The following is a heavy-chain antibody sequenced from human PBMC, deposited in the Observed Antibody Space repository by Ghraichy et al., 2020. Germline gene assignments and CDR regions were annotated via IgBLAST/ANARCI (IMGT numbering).Heavy chain of an antibody. CDR1: GGTFSSYA. J-gene: IGHJ4*02. V-gene: IGHV1-69*13. CDR2: IIPIFGTA. CDR3: ARGLSKREIGEVPAAPLDY. Sequence: SVKVSCKASGGTFSSYAISWVRQAPGQGLEWMGGIIPIFGTANYAQKFQGRVTITADESTSTAYMELSSLRSEDTAVYYCARGLSKREIGEVPAAPLDYWGQGTLVTVSS. D-gene: IGHD2-2*01.